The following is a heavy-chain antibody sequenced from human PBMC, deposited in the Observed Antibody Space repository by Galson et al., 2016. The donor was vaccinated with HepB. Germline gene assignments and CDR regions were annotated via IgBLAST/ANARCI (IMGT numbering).Heavy chain of an antibody. V-gene: IGHV3-21*01. Sequence: SLRLSCAVSGFNFSIYAMNWVRQAPGKGLEWLSSISSRSSHIDYTDSVKGRFTIPRDNAKNSLYLQMDSLRVDDTALYHCARDPGGNAPFDKWGKGTLVTVSS. CDR2: ISSRSSHI. D-gene: IGHD3-10*01. CDR3: ARDPGGNAPFDK. J-gene: IGHJ4*02. CDR1: GFNFSIYA.